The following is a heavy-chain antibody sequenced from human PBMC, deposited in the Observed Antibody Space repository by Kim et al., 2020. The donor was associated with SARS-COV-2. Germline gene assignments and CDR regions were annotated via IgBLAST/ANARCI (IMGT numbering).Heavy chain of an antibody. Sequence: GGSLRLSCAASGFTVSSNYMSWVRQAPGKGLEWVSVIYSGGSTYYADSVKGRFTISRDNSKNTLYLQMNSLRAEDTAVYYCARDLSRGRILWGLGYWGQGTLVTVSS. CDR2: IYSGGST. CDR1: GFTVSSNY. D-gene: IGHD2-21*01. V-gene: IGHV3-53*01. CDR3: ARDLSRGRILWGLGY. J-gene: IGHJ4*02.